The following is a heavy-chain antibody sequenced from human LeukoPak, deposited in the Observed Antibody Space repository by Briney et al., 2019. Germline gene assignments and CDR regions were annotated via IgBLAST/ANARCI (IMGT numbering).Heavy chain of an antibody. CDR1: GGSFSGYY. V-gene: IGHV4-34*01. CDR2: INHSGST. CDR3: ARVPVNIWENWFDP. D-gene: IGHD1-26*01. Sequence: SETLSLTCAVYGGSFSGYYWSWIRQPPGKGLEWIGEINHSGSTNYNPSLESRVTISVDTSKNQFSLKLSSVTAADTAVYYCARVPVNIWENWFDPWGQGTLVTVSS. J-gene: IGHJ5*02.